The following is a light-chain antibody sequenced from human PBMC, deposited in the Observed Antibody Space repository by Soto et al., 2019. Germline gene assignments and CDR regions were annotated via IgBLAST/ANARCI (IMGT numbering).Light chain of an antibody. CDR3: QQYGSSGT. CDR2: GAD. V-gene: IGKV3-20*01. J-gene: IGKJ1*01. Sequence: EIVMTQSPATLSVSPGERATLSCRASQSVSSNLAWYQQKPGQAPRLLIYGADTRATGIPDRFSGSGSGTDFTLTISRLEPEDFAVYYCQQYGSSGTFGQGTKVDIK. CDR1: QSVSSN.